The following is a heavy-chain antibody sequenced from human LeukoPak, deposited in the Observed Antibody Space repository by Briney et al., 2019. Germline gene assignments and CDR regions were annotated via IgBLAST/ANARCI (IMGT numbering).Heavy chain of an antibody. CDR3: ARDSYYYDCSGYYNWFDP. D-gene: IGHD3-22*01. Sequence: SETLSLTCTVSGVSISSHYWSWLRQPPGKGLEWVGYIYYSGSTNYNPSLKSRVTISVDTSKKQFSLKLSSVTAADTAVYYCARDSYYYDCSGYYNWFDPWGQGTLVTVSS. CDR2: IYYSGST. CDR1: GVSISSHY. J-gene: IGHJ5*02. V-gene: IGHV4-59*11.